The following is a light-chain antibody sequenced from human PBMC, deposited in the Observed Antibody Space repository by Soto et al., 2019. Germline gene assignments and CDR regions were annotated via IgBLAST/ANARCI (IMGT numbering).Light chain of an antibody. Sequence: ETVLTQSPGTLSLSPGERATLSCRASQSIRINYLAWYRQTPGQAPRLLIYGASNRATGIPDRFSGSGSGTDFTLIISRLEPEDFALYYCQQYGSSPWTFGQGTKVEIE. CDR2: GAS. CDR3: QQYGSSPWT. CDR1: QSIRINY. V-gene: IGKV3-20*01. J-gene: IGKJ1*01.